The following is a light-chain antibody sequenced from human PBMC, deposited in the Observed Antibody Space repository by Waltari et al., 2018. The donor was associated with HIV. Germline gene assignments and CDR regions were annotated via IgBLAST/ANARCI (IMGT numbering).Light chain of an antibody. V-gene: IGKV2-30*01. J-gene: IGKJ3*01. CDR3: MQGTYWPFT. CDR1: QRLVFSDGNTY. Sequence: DVVVTQSPLSLSVTLGQKASISCRDSQRLVFSDGNTYLNWFQQRPGQSPRRLIHEVCERDYGVPDRCSGSGSGTDFTLQISRVEAEDVGVYYCMQGTYWPFTFGPGTKVDIK. CDR2: EVC.